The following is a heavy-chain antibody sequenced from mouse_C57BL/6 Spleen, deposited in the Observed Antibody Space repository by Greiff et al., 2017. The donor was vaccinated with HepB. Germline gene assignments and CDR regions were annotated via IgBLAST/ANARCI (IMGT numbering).Heavy chain of an antibody. CDR1: GFSLTSYG. V-gene: IGHV2-6*01. D-gene: IGHD1-1*01. Sequence: VKLVESGPGLVAPSQSLSITCTVSGFSLTSYGVDWVRQSPGKGLEWLGVIWGVGSTNYNSALKSRLSISKDNSKSQVFLKMNSLQTDDTAMYYCASGDYYGSSYERFAYWGQGTLVTVSA. CDR2: IWGVGST. J-gene: IGHJ3*01. CDR3: ASGDYYGSSYERFAY.